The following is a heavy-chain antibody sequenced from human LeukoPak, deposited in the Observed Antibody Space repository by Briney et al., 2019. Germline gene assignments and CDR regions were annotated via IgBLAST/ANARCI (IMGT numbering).Heavy chain of an antibody. CDR2: ISYDGSNK. CDR1: GFTFSSYG. D-gene: IGHD3-10*01. Sequence: QPGGSLRLSCAASGFTFSSYGMHWVRQAPGKGLEWVAVISYDGSNKYYADSVKGRFTISRDNSKNTLYLQMNSLRAEDTAVYYCAKDYDYYGSGYFDYWGQGTLVTVSS. CDR3: AKDYDYYGSGYFDY. V-gene: IGHV3-30*18. J-gene: IGHJ4*02.